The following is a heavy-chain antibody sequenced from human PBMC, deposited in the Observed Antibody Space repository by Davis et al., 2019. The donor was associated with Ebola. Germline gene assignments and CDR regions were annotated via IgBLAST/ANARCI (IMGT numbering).Heavy chain of an antibody. V-gene: IGHV1-46*01. CDR2: INPNDGRT. CDR3: ARDQIVVVVAATSPYYYYGMDV. J-gene: IGHJ6*04. CDR1: GYTFTNYY. D-gene: IGHD2-15*01. Sequence: ASVQVSCKASGYTFTNYYMHWVRQAPGQGLEWMGMINPNDGRTIYAQKFQGRVTVTRDTSTTTVYMELSSLRSEDTAVYYCARDQIVVVVAATSPYYYYGMDVWGKGTTVTVSS.